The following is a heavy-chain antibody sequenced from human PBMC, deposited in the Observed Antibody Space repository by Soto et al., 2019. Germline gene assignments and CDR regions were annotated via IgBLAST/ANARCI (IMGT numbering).Heavy chain of an antibody. V-gene: IGHV5-51*01. Sequence: GGSLRLSCKGSGYSFTSYWIGWVRQMPGKGLEWMGIIYPGDSDTRYSPSFQGQVTISADKSISTAYLQWSSLKASDTAMYYCASSSALGPSSGRLPPTNWGQGTLVTVSS. CDR2: IYPGDSDT. J-gene: IGHJ4*02. D-gene: IGHD6-19*01. CDR3: ASSSALGPSSGRLPPTN. CDR1: GYSFTSYW.